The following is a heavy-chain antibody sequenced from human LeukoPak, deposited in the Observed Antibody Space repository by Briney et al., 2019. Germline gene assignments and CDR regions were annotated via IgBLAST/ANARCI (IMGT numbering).Heavy chain of an antibody. Sequence: GASVEVSCKASGYTFTGYYMHWVRQAPGQGLEWMGWINPNSGGTNYAQKFQGRVTMTRDTSISTAYMELSRLRSDDTAVYYCAREEEERFGELLFYYYGMDVWGQGTTVTVSS. CDR1: GYTFTGYY. D-gene: IGHD3-10*01. CDR3: AREEEERFGELLFYYYGMDV. V-gene: IGHV1-2*02. CDR2: INPNSGGT. J-gene: IGHJ6*02.